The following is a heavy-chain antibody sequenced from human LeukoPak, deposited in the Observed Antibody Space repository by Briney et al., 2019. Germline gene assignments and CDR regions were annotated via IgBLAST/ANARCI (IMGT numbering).Heavy chain of an antibody. V-gene: IGHV4-34*01. Sequence: ASETLSLTCAVYGGSFSGYYWSWIRQPPGKGLEWIGEIHDTGSTNYNPPLKSRVTMSLDKSKNQFSLNLNSVTAADTAVYYCAALFDIFSGLSVDHLGQGTLVAGSS. CDR1: GGSFSGYY. CDR3: AALFDIFSGLSVDH. D-gene: IGHD3-9*01. CDR2: IHDTGST. J-gene: IGHJ4*02.